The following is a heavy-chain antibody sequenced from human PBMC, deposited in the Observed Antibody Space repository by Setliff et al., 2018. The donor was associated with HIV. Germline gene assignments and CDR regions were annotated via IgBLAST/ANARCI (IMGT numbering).Heavy chain of an antibody. D-gene: IGHD2-15*01. Sequence: ASVKVSCKVSGYTLTELSMHWVRQAPGQGLEWMGIINPSGGSTTYAQKFQGRVTMTRDTSTTTIFMELSSLRSEDTAVYYCARMGGVVAAKRYFQHWGQGTRVTVSS. V-gene: IGHV1-46*01. CDR1: GYTLTELS. CDR3: ARMGGVVAAKRYFQH. CDR2: INPSGGST. J-gene: IGHJ1*01.